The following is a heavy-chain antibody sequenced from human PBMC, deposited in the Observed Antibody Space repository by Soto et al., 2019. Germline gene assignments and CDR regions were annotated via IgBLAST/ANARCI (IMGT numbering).Heavy chain of an antibody. CDR1: GGSFSGYY. D-gene: IGHD4-17*01. J-gene: IGHJ6*02. V-gene: IGHV4-34*01. CDR2: INHSGST. CDR3: ARVLTTVVTRAYYGMDV. Sequence: SETLSLTCAVYGGSFSGYYWSWIRQPPGKGLEWIGEINHSGSTNYNPSLKSRVTISVDTSKNQFSLKLSSVTAADTAVYYCARVLTTVVTRAYYGMDVWGQGTTVTVSS.